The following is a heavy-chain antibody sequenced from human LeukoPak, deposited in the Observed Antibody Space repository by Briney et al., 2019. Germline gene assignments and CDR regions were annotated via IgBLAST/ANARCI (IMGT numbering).Heavy chain of an antibody. CDR2: INPNSGGT. J-gene: IGHJ4*02. CDR3: ARGIDRRYDSWSGYLYYFDY. V-gene: IGHV1-2*02. Sequence: ASVKVSCKASGYTFTGYYMHWVRQAPGQGLEWMGWINPNSGGTNYAQKFQGRVTMTRDTSISTAYMELSRLRSDDTAVYYCARGIDRRYDSWSGYLYYFDYWGQGTLVTVSS. CDR1: GYTFTGYY. D-gene: IGHD3-3*01.